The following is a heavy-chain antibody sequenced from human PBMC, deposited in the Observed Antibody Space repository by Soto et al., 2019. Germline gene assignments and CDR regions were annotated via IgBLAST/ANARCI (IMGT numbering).Heavy chain of an antibody. D-gene: IGHD4-17*01. V-gene: IGHV3-23*01. CDR2: ISGTGGST. CDR3: ARGSAYSDYDLEY. J-gene: IGHJ4*02. CDR1: GFTFTSYA. Sequence: LRLSCAASGFTFTSYAMTWVRQAPGKGLEWVSGISGTGGSTYYADSVKGRFTISRDKSKNTLYLHVNSLRAEDTAVYYCARGSAYSDYDLEYWGQGTLVTVSS.